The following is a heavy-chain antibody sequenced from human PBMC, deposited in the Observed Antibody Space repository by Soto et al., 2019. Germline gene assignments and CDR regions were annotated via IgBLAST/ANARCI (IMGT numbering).Heavy chain of an antibody. J-gene: IGHJ3*02. D-gene: IGHD3-3*01. CDR1: GFTFSSYD. CDR3: ARAISRYYDFWSGQFKSDAFDI. CDR2: IGTAGDP. V-gene: IGHV3-13*05. Sequence: EVQLVESGGGLVQPGGSLRLSCAASGFTFSSYDMHWVRQATGKGLEWVSAIGTAGDPYYPGSVKGRFTISRENAKNSLYLQMNSLRAGDTAVYYCARAISRYYDFWSGQFKSDAFDIWGQGTMVTVSS.